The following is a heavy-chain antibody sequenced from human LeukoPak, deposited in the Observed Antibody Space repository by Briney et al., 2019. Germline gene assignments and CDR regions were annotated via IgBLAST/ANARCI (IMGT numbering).Heavy chain of an antibody. V-gene: IGHV3-23*01. Sequence: GGSLRLSCAAPGFTFSSHAMSWVRQAPGKGLEWVSGISGRGDTTVYADSVKGRFTISRDNSKNTLYLQMNSLRAEDTAVYYCAKWVYSYGYFDYWGQGTLVTVSS. D-gene: IGHD5-18*01. CDR1: GFTFSSHA. CDR3: AKWVYSYGYFDY. J-gene: IGHJ4*02. CDR2: ISGRGDTT.